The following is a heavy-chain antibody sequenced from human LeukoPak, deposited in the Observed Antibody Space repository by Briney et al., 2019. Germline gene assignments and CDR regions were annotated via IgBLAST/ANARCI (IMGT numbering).Heavy chain of an antibody. D-gene: IGHD3-22*01. Sequence: ASVKVSCKASGYTFTSYGISWVRQAPGQGLEWMGWISVYNGNTNSTQKLQGRVTMTTDTSTSTAYMELRSLRSDDTAVYYCARLRSITRPSITMIVVVTGDAFDIWGQGTMVTVSS. CDR1: GYTFTSYG. CDR2: ISVYNGNT. CDR3: ARLRSITRPSITMIVVVTGDAFDI. J-gene: IGHJ3*02. V-gene: IGHV1-18*01.